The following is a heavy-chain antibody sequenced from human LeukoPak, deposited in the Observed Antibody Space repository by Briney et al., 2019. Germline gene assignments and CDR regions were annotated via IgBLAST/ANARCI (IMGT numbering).Heavy chain of an antibody. CDR3: ARDRCSSTSCYAWARMFDY. D-gene: IGHD2-2*01. V-gene: IGHV3-66*02. CDR2: IYSGGST. J-gene: IGHJ4*02. Sequence: GGSLRLSCAASGFTVSSNCMSWVRQAPGKGLEWVSVIYSGGSTYYADSVKGRFTISRDNSKNTLYLQMNSLRAEDTAVYYCARDRCSSTSCYAWARMFDYWGQGTLVTVSS. CDR1: GFTVSSNC.